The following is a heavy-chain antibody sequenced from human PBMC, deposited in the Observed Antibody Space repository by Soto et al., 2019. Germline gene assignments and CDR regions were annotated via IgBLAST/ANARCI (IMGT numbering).Heavy chain of an antibody. V-gene: IGHV4-31*03. CDR3: ARATGTLRSRNCDY. Sequence: SETLSLTCSVSGGSISTVGHYWTWIRQPPGKGLEWIGSIYHTGSTYYSKSLRSRLTMPVDTSKSQFSLRLSSVTAADTAVYYCARATGTLRSRNCDYWGQGSLVTVSS. CDR1: GGSISTVGHY. J-gene: IGHJ4*02. D-gene: IGHD1-1*01. CDR2: IYHTGST.